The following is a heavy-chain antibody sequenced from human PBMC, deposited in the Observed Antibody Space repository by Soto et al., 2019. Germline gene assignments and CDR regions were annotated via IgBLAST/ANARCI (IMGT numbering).Heavy chain of an antibody. CDR2: INAGNGNT. V-gene: IGHV1-3*01. CDR3: AKDRHRSGSPHPFDY. Sequence: GASVKVSCKASGYTFTSYAMHWVRQAPGQRLEWMGWINAGNGNTKYSQKFQGRVTITRDTSASTAYMELSSLRSEDTAVYYCAKDRHRSGSPHPFDYWGQGTLVTVSS. J-gene: IGHJ4*02. D-gene: IGHD3-22*01. CDR1: GYTFTSYA.